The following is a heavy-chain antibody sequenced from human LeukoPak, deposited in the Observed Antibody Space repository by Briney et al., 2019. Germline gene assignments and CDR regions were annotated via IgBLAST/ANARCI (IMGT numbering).Heavy chain of an antibody. J-gene: IGHJ4*02. V-gene: IGHV4-38-2*02. D-gene: IGHD3-22*01. CDR2: IYRSGST. CDR3: ARGGRGYYDFLDY. Sequence: SETLSLTCTVSAYSISSGYYWGWIRQPPGKGLEWIGTIYRSGSTYYNPSLKSRVTMSIDTSKNQFSLNLTSVTAADTAVYCCARGGRGYYDFLDYWGQGTLVSVSS. CDR1: AYSISSGYY.